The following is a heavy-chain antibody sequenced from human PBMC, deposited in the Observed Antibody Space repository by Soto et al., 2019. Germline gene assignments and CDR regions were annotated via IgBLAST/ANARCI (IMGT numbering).Heavy chain of an antibody. V-gene: IGHV1-69*12. CDR3: ARDCIAVAGSYDYDMDV. D-gene: IGHD6-19*01. Sequence: QVQLVQSRAEVKKPGSSVKVSCKASGGTCSSYAISCVRQAPGQELEWMGGIIPIFGTANYAQKFQGRVTITADESTSTAYMELSSLRSEDTAVYYCARDCIAVAGSYDYDMDVWGQGTTVTVSS. CDR2: IIPIFGTA. J-gene: IGHJ6*02. CDR1: GGTCSSYA.